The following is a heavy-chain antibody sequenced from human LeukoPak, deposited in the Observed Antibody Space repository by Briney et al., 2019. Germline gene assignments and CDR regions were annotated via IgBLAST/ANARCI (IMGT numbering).Heavy chain of an antibody. Sequence: GASVKVSCKASGYTFTGYYIHWVRQAPGQGPEWMGCINSNSGGTNYAQKFQGRVTMTRDTSISTAYMELSRLRSDDTAVYYCARESQEGYYYDNSGMDVWGKGTTVTVSS. V-gene: IGHV1-2*02. CDR1: GYTFTGYY. J-gene: IGHJ6*04. CDR3: ARESQEGYYYDNSGMDV. D-gene: IGHD3-22*01. CDR2: INSNSGGT.